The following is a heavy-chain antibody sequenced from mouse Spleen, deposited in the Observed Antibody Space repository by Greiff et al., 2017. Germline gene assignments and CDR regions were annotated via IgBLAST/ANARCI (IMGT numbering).Heavy chain of an antibody. Sequence: QVQLKESGAELVRPGASVTLSCKASGYTFTDYEMHWVKQTPVHGLEWIGAIDPETGGTAYNQKFKGKAILTADKSSSTAYMELRSLTSEDSAVYYCTSYSKGYWGQGTTLTVSS. V-gene: IGHV1-15*01. J-gene: IGHJ2*01. CDR1: GYTFTDYE. CDR3: TSYSKGY. CDR2: IDPETGGT. D-gene: IGHD2-5*01.